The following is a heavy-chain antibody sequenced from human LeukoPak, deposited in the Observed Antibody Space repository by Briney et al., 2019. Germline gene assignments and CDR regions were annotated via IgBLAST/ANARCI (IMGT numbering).Heavy chain of an antibody. CDR1: GFTFSTYP. D-gene: IGHD3-9*01. V-gene: IGHV3-30*14. J-gene: IGHJ4*02. CDR2: ISHQGSNE. CDR3: ARVHDTAGYYHYFDS. Sequence: GGSPRLSCEASGFTFSTYPMHWVRQAPDKGLEWVAMISHQGSNEYYADSVKGRFTISRDNSKNTLYLQMNNPRVEDTAIYYCARVHDTAGYYHYFDSWGQGTLVTVSS.